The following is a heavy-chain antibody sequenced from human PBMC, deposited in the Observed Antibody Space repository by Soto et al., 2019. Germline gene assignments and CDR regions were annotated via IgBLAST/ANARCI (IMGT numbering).Heavy chain of an antibody. Sequence: ASVKVSCKASGYTFTSYGISWVRQAPGQGLEWMGWISAYNGNTNYAQKLQGRVTMTRNTSTSTAYMELSSLRSDDTAVYYCARGPVWELIGFEFLRFDSWGQGTLVTVSS. CDR1: GYTFTSYG. CDR3: ARGPVWELIGFEFLRFDS. CDR2: ISAYNGNT. J-gene: IGHJ5*01. V-gene: IGHV1-18*01. D-gene: IGHD3-10*01.